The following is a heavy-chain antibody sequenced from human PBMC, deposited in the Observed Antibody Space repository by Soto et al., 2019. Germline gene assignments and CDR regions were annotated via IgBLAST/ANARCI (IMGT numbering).Heavy chain of an antibody. D-gene: IGHD1-20*01. V-gene: IGHV3-30*18. CDR2: ISYDGSNT. CDR3: AKGITGELDY. J-gene: IGHJ4*02. Sequence: PGGSLRLSCAASGFTFSNHGMHWVRQAPGKGLEWVAVISYDGSNTYYADSVKGRFTISRDNSKNTLYLQMNSLRAEDTAVYYCAKGITGELDYWGQGTLVTVSS. CDR1: GFTFSNHG.